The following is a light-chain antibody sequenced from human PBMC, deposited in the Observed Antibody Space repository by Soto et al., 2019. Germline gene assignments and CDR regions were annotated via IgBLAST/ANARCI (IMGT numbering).Light chain of an antibody. CDR1: QSISSW. Sequence: DIQMTQSPSTLSASLGDRVTITWRASQSISSWLAWYQQKKGKAPKLLIYDASSLESGVPSRFSGSGYGTEFNLTISSLQTDDFATYYCQQYNSYPWTFGQGTKVDIK. V-gene: IGKV1-5*01. CDR3: QQYNSYPWT. J-gene: IGKJ1*01. CDR2: DAS.